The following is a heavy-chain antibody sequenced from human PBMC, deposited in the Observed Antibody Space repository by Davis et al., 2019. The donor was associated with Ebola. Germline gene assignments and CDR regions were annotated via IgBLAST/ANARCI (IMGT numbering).Heavy chain of an antibody. CDR3: AKGANLWGVNNFDY. CDR1: GFTFSSYG. CDR2: ISGSGGST. Sequence: GGSLRLSCAASGFTFSSYGMHWVRQAPGKGLEWVSAISGSGGSTYYADSVKGRFTISRDNSKNTLYLQMNSLRAEDTAVYYCAKGANLWGVNNFDYWGQGTLVTVSS. V-gene: IGHV3-23*01. J-gene: IGHJ4*02. D-gene: IGHD3-16*01.